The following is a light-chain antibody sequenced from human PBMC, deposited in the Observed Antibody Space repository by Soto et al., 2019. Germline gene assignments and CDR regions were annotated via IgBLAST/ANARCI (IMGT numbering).Light chain of an antibody. CDR1: QSVSSSY. J-gene: IGKJ3*01. CDR2: GAS. CDR3: QQYGSSLFT. V-gene: IGKV3-20*01. Sequence: EIVLTQSPGTLSLSPGERATLSCRASQSVSSSYLAWYQQKPGQAPRLLIYGASSMATGIPDRFSGSGSGTDFTLTISRLEPDDFAVYYCQQYGSSLFTFGPGTKVDIK.